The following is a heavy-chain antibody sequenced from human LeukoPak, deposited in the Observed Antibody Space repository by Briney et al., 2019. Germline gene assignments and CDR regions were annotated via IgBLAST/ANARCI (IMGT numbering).Heavy chain of an antibody. Sequence: ASVKVSCKASGYTFTSYYMHWVRQAPGQGLEWMGWISAYNGNTNYAQKLQGRVTMTTDTSTSTAYMELRSLRSDDTAVYYCARDLALTMVRGVMRYYYYMDVWGKGTTVTVSS. CDR1: GYTFTSYY. CDR2: ISAYNGNT. J-gene: IGHJ6*03. V-gene: IGHV1-18*04. D-gene: IGHD3-10*01. CDR3: ARDLALTMVRGVMRYYYYMDV.